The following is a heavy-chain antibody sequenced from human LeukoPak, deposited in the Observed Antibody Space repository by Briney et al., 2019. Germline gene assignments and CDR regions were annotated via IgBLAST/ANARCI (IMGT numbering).Heavy chain of an antibody. V-gene: IGHV3-23*01. CDR3: AKSVVPAATGHYYYGVDV. J-gene: IGHJ6*02. D-gene: IGHD2-2*01. CDR2: ISASGGTT. CDR1: GFTFSSCA. Sequence: GGPVRLSCAASGFTFSSCAINWVRQAPGEGLEGVTDISASGGTTLYADSVKGRFTIYRDNPKNTLYLQMNSLRAEDTAVYYCAKSVVPAATGHYYYGVDVWGQGTTVTVSS.